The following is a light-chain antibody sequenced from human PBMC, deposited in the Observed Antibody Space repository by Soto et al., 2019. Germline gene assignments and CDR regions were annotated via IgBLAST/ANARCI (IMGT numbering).Light chain of an antibody. Sequence: EIVMTQSPATLSVSPGERAALSCRASQSVSSNLAWYQQKPGQAPRLLIYGASTRATGIPARISGSGSGTEFTLTISSLQSEDFAIYYCQQDNDWPRTFGQGTKVDIK. CDR2: GAS. CDR3: QQDNDWPRT. CDR1: QSVSSN. V-gene: IGKV3-15*01. J-gene: IGKJ1*01.